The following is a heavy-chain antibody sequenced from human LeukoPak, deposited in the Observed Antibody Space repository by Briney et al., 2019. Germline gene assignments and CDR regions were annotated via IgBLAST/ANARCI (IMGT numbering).Heavy chain of an antibody. CDR3: TTMDKYNSGSYYMDV. CDR1: GFTFSSYS. V-gene: IGHV3-21*01. CDR2: ISSSSSYI. Sequence: GGSLRLSCAASGFTFSSYSMNWVRQAPGKGLEWVSSISSSSSYIYYADSVKGRFTISRDNAKNSLYLQMNSLRAEDTAVYYCTTMDKYNSGSYYMDVWGKGTTVTISS. D-gene: IGHD1-26*01. J-gene: IGHJ6*03.